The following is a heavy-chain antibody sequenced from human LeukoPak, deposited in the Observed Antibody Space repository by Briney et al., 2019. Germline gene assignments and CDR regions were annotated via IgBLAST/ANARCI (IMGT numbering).Heavy chain of an antibody. D-gene: IGHD6-13*01. V-gene: IGHV3-23*01. CDR2: ISGSGGST. CDR3: AKDAGRIAAAAPDY. Sequence: GGSLRLSCMASGFTFSSFWMSWVRQAPGKGLEWVSAISGSGGSTYYADSVKGRFTISRDNSKNTLYLQMNSLRAEDTAVYYCAKDAGRIAAAAPDYWGQGTLVTVSS. CDR1: GFTFSSFW. J-gene: IGHJ4*02.